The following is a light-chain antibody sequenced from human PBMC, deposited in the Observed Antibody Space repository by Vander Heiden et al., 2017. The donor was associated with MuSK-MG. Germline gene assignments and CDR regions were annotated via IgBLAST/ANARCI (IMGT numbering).Light chain of an antibody. V-gene: IGKV1-9*01. J-gene: IGKJ4*01. Sequence: DIQLTQSPSFLSASVGDRVTITCRASQGISSYLAWHQQKPGKAPKLLMSAASTLQSGVPSRFSGSGSGTEFTLTISSLQPEDFATYYCQQVKSYPLTFGGGTKVEIK. CDR1: QGISSY. CDR2: AAS. CDR3: QQVKSYPLT.